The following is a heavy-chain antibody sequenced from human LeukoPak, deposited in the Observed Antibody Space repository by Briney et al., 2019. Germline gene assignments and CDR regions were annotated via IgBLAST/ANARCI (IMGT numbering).Heavy chain of an antibody. CDR2: ISYDGSKK. V-gene: IGHV3-30*18. J-gene: IGHJ4*02. CDR3: AKEAQSYYYDNSGFDY. CDR1: GFTFSSYG. D-gene: IGHD3-22*01. Sequence: GGSLRLSCAASGFTFSSYGMHWVRQAPGKGLEWVAVISYDGSKKYYTDSMKGRFTISRVNSKNTLYLQMNSLRAEDTAVYYCAKEAQSYYYDNSGFDYWGQGTLVTVSS.